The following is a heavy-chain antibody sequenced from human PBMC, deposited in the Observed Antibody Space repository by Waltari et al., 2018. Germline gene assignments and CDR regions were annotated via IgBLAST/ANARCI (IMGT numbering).Heavy chain of an antibody. Sequence: QVQLVQSGAEVKKPGSSVKVSCKASGGTFSSYAISWVRQAPGQGLEWMGGIIPILGIANYEQKFQGRVTITADNSTSTAYMELSSLRSEDTAVYYCARTSGGDGDYAHWFDPLGQGTLVTVSS. CDR3: ARTSGGDGDYAHWFDP. J-gene: IGHJ5*02. CDR2: IIPILGIA. D-gene: IGHD4-17*01. V-gene: IGHV1-69*10. CDR1: GGTFSSYA.